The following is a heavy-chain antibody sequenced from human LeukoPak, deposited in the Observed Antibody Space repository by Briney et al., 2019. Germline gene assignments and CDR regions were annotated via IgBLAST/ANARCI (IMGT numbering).Heavy chain of an antibody. V-gene: IGHV4-31*03. CDR2: IYYSGST. D-gene: IGHD1-1*01. CDR1: GGSISSGGYY. Sequence: PSETLSLTCTVSGGSISSGGYYWSWIRQHPGKGLEWIGYIYYSGSTYYNPSLKSRVTISVDTSKNQFSLKLSSVTAADTAVYYCARGKLPRLAFDYWGQGTLVTVSS. J-gene: IGHJ4*02. CDR3: ARGKLPRLAFDY.